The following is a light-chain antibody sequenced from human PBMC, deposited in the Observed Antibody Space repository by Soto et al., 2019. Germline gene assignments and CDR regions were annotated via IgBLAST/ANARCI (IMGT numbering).Light chain of an antibody. CDR3: AAWDDSLNGWV. CDR2: SNN. CDR1: RSNIGSNT. V-gene: IGLV1-44*01. J-gene: IGLJ3*02. Sequence: QSVLTQPPSASGTPGQRVTISCSGSRSNIGSNTVNWYQHLPRTAPELLIYSNNQRPSGVPDRFSGSKSGTSASLAVSGLQSEDEADYYCAAWDDSLNGWVFGGGTQLTVL.